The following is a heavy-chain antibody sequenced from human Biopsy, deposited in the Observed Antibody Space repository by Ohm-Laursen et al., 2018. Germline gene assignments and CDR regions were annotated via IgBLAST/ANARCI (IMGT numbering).Heavy chain of an antibody. J-gene: IGHJ4*02. CDR2: IHGDERSA. Sequence: SLRLSCTASGFTFSKSVMHWVRQAPGKGLMWVSRIHGDERSATYAEPVKGRFTISRDNAKNTLHLQMNSLRAEDTAVYYCTGDSDGLGDYWGQGTLVTVSS. CDR1: GFTFSKSV. CDR3: TGDSDGLGDY. V-gene: IGHV3-74*03. D-gene: IGHD3-10*01.